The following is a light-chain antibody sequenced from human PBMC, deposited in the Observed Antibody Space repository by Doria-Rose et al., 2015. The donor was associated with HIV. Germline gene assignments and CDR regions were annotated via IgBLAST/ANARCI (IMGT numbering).Light chain of an antibody. V-gene: IGKV3-20*01. CDR3: HQYGTSWT. Sequence: TQSPGTLSLSPGERATLSCRASQSFSSTYLAWYQQKHGQGPSRLIYDGSTRATGVPDRFSAGWSGTDFTLTINRLEPEDFALYYCHQYGTSWTFGQGTKVEI. CDR1: QSFSSTY. J-gene: IGKJ1*01. CDR2: DGS.